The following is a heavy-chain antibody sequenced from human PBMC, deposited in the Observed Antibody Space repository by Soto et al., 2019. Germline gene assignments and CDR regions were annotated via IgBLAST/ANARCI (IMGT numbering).Heavy chain of an antibody. Sequence: GGSLRLSCVASGFSLSTSAMNWVRQAPGKGLEWVASVSYGRNNTSYIASVKGRFTISSDDSKNTLYLQMDSLRVEDSAVYYCVKGESTGYGSMFDYWGHGTRVTVSS. CDR3: VKGESTGYGSMFDY. CDR1: GFSLSTSA. CDR2: VSYGRNNT. V-gene: IGHV3-30*04. D-gene: IGHD3-9*01. J-gene: IGHJ4*01.